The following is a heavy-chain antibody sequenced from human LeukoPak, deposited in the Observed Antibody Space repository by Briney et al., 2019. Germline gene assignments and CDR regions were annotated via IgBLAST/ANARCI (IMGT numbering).Heavy chain of an antibody. Sequence: GGSLGLSCAASGFTFSSYAMHWVRQAPGKGLEWVAVISYDGSNKYYADSVKGRFTISRDNSKNTLYLQMNSLRAEDTAVYYCARDSTAIDSYYFDYWGQGTLVTVSS. CDR2: ISYDGSNK. V-gene: IGHV3-30-3*01. CDR3: ARDSTAIDSYYFDY. J-gene: IGHJ4*02. D-gene: IGHD2-2*01. CDR1: GFTFSSYA.